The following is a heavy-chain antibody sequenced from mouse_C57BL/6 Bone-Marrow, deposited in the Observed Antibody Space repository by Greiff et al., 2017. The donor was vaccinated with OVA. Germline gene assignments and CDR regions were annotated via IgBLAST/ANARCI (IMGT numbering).Heavy chain of an antibody. CDR2: IYPGGGYT. CDR3: ARWEVTPYFDV. V-gene: IGHV1-63*01. J-gene: IGHJ1*03. D-gene: IGHD2-2*01. Sequence: VQLQQSGAELVRPGTSVKMSCKASGYTFTNYWIGWAKQRPGHGLEWIGDIYPGGGYTNYNEKFKGKATLTADKSSSTAYMQFSSLTSEDSAIYYCARWEVTPYFDVWGTGTTVTVSS. CDR1: GYTFTNYW.